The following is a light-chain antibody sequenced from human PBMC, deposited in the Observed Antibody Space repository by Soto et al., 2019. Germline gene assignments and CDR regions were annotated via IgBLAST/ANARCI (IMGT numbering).Light chain of an antibody. CDR2: DAS. Sequence: DLPMTQSPSTLSASVGDRVTLTCRASQSISFWLAWYQQKPGKAPKVLIYDASSLESGVPSRFSGSRSGTEFTLTISSLQPDDFATYYCQQYYNFPTFGQGTRLEIK. CDR1: QSISFW. CDR3: QQYYNFPT. J-gene: IGKJ5*01. V-gene: IGKV1-5*01.